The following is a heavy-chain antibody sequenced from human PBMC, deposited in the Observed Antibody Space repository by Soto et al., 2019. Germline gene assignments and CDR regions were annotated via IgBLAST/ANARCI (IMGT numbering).Heavy chain of an antibody. V-gene: IGHV3-23*01. Sequence: GGSLRLSCAASGFTFSSYAMSWVRQAPGKGLEWVSAISGSGGSTYYAGSVKGRFTISRDNSKNTLYLQMNSLRAEDTAVYYCAKDQEGSSGWLEYRPLDYWGQGTLVTVSS. CDR3: AKDQEGSSGWLEYRPLDY. CDR2: ISGSGGST. J-gene: IGHJ4*02. D-gene: IGHD6-19*01. CDR1: GFTFSSYA.